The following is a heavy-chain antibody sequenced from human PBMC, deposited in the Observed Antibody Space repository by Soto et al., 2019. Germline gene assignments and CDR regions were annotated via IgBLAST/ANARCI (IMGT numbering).Heavy chain of an antibody. CDR1: GGSISGGTYY. CDR2: IYFSGST. J-gene: IGHJ6*02. CDR3: ARGDWPTQMDV. Sequence: QVQLQESGPGLVKPSQTLSLTCTVSGGSISGGTYYWSWSRQPPGQGLEWIGYIYFSGSTYYNPSLKSRVIISVDTSKNQFSLRLSSVTAADTAVYYCARGDWPTQMDVWGQGTTVTVSS. D-gene: IGHD2-21*01. V-gene: IGHV4-31*03.